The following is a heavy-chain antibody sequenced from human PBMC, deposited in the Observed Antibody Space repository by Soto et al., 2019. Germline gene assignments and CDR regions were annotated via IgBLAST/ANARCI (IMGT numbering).Heavy chain of an antibody. D-gene: IGHD3-10*01. CDR3: ATGLRTGNYGMDV. V-gene: IGHV1-69*01. Sequence: QEQLVQAGAEVKKPGSSVRISCRASGGTFSNDAVSWVRQAPGQGLQWMGGIIPIFGTTHYAQKFQGRVTINADESTATAYMELRSVTSEDTAVYYCATGLRTGNYGMDVWGQGTAVTVSS. CDR2: IIPIFGTT. J-gene: IGHJ6*02. CDR1: GGTFSNDA.